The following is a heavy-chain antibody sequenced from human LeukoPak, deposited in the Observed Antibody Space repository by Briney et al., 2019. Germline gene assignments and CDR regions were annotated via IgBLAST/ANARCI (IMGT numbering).Heavy chain of an antibody. J-gene: IGHJ6*02. CDR2: IKTDGSQK. D-gene: IGHD2-2*02. CDR3: ARDQYCSSTSCHKKYYYYYGMDV. V-gene: IGHV3-7*03. Sequence: GGSLRLSCAASGFPFTTYWMTWVRQAPGKGLEWVANIKTDGSQKNYVDSVKGRFTISRDNAKNSLYLQMNSLRAEDTAVYYCARDQYCSSTSCHKKYYYYYGMDVWGQGTTVTVSS. CDR1: GFPFTTYW.